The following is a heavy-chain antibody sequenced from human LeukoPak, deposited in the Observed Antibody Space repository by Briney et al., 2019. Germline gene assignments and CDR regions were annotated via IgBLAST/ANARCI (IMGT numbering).Heavy chain of an antibody. CDR3: ARGYCSGGSCYSWFDP. CDR1: GGSFSGYY. D-gene: IGHD2-15*01. J-gene: IGHJ5*02. Sequence: SETLSLTCAVYGGSFSGYYWSWIRQPPGKGLEWIGEINHSGSTNYNPSLKSRVTISVDTSKNQFSLKLASVTAADTAVYYCARGYCSGGSCYSWFDPWGQGTLVTVSS. V-gene: IGHV4-34*01. CDR2: INHSGST.